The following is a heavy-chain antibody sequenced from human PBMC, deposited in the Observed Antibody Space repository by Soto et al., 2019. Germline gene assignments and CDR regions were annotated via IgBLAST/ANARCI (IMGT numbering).Heavy chain of an antibody. CDR1: GTAITSGGSY. CDR2: IYYSGST. Sequence: SETLSLTCTVSGTAITSGGSYWTWIRQHPGKGLEWIGYIYYSGSTKYNPSLESRVTMSLDTSKNLFSLMLDSVTAADTAVYYCARGCSSCLIGFDVWGPGTMVTVSS. J-gene: IGHJ3*01. V-gene: IGHV4-31*03. D-gene: IGHD2-15*01. CDR3: ARGCSSCLIGFDV.